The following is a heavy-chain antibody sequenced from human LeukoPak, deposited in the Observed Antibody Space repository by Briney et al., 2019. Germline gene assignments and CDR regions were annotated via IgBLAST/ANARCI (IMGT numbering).Heavy chain of an antibody. V-gene: IGHV4-39*01. CDR2: IYYSGST. D-gene: IGHD6-6*01. CDR1: GGSISSSSYY. J-gene: IGHJ5*02. Sequence: KPSETLSLTCTVSGGSISSSSYYWGWIRQPPGKGLEWIGSIYYSGSTYYNPSLKSRVTISVDTSKNQFSLRLSSVTAADTAVYYCARYSSSSGWFDPWGQGTLVTVFS. CDR3: ARYSSSSGWFDP.